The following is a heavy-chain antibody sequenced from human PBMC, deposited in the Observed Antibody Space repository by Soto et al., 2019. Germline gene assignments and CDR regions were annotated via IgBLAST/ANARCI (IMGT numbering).Heavy chain of an antibody. CDR3: ARRGSGYYFDS. CDR2: INPSGGST. D-gene: IGHD3-3*01. J-gene: IGHJ4*02. CDR1: GYTFTSYY. V-gene: IGHV1-46*03. Sequence: ASVKGSCKASGYTFTSYYVDWGGQAPGQGLEWMGIINPSGGSTSYAQKFQGRVTITRDTSTSTVYMELSSLRSEDTAVYYCARRGSGYYFDSWGQGTLVTVSS.